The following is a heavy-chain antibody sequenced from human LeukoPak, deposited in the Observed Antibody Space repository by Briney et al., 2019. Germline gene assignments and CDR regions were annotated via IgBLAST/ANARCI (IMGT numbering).Heavy chain of an antibody. CDR3: ARDLTATTGWFDP. D-gene: IGHD4-17*01. CDR2: TYYRSKWYN. V-gene: IGHV6-1*01. J-gene: IGHJ5*02. Sequence: SQALSLTCAISGDSVSSNSAGWNWIRQSPSRGLEWLGRTYYRSKWYNDYAVFVKSRITINPDTSKNQFSLQLNSVTPEDTAVYYCARDLTATTGWFDPWGQGTPVTVSS. CDR1: GDSVSSNSAG.